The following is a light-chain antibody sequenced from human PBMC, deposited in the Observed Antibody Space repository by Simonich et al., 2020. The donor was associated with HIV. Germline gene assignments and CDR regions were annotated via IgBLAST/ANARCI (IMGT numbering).Light chain of an antibody. CDR1: QDISIY. CDR2: AAS. V-gene: IGKV1-9*01. CDR3: QQLSSHPT. Sequence: DIQMTQSPSTLSASVGDRVTITCRASQDISIYLAWYQQKPGKAPKLLIYAASTVQRGVPSRFSGSGSGTEFTLTISSLQPEDFTTYYCQQLSSHPTFGQGTKLEIK. J-gene: IGKJ2*01.